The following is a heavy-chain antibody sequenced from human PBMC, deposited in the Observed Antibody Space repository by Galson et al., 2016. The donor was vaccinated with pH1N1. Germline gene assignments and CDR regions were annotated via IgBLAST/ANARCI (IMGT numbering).Heavy chain of an antibody. CDR1: GDRFSTYW. CDR2: IDPSDSYT. Sequence: QSGAEVKKPGESLRISCQDYGDRFSTYWISWVRQMPGKGLEWMGKIDPSDSYTKYSPSFQGHVTISVDKSISTAYLQWSSLKASDTAMYYCARRYGSGSSYYVDYWGQGTLVTVSS. J-gene: IGHJ4*02. V-gene: IGHV5-10-1*01. D-gene: IGHD3-10*01. CDR3: ARRYGSGSSYYVDY.